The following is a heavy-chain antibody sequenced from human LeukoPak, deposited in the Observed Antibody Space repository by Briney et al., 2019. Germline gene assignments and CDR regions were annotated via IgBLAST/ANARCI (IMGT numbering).Heavy chain of an antibody. CDR1: GYTFTSYG. D-gene: IGHD3-10*01. J-gene: IGHJ4*02. Sequence: ASVKVSCKASGYTFTSYGISWVRQAPGQGLEWMGWINAYNGNTNYAQKLQGRVTMTTDTSTSTAYMELRSLRSDDTAVYYCARERTYGSGSYEFDYWGQGTLVTVSS. CDR2: INAYNGNT. CDR3: ARERTYGSGSYEFDY. V-gene: IGHV1-18*01.